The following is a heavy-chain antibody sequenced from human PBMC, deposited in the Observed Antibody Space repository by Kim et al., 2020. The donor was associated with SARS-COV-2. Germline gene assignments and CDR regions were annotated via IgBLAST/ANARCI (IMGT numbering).Heavy chain of an antibody. CDR3: ARRVRFCSSTSCYVNWFDP. J-gene: IGHJ5*02. CDR1: GGSFSGYY. CDR2: INHSGST. V-gene: IGHV4-34*01. Sequence: SETLSLTCAVYGGSFSGYYWTWIRQPPGKGLEWIGEINHSGSTNYNPSLKSRVTISVDTSKNQFSLKLSSVTAADTAVYYCARRVRFCSSTSCYVNWFDPWGQGTLVTVSS. D-gene: IGHD2-2*01.